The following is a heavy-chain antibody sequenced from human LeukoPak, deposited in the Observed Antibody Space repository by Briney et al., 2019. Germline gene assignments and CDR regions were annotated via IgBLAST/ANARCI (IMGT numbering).Heavy chain of an antibody. D-gene: IGHD6-13*01. CDR2: ISGSGGST. J-gene: IGHJ4*02. CDR1: GFTFSSYA. V-gene: IGHV3-23*01. CDR3: AKDNLRLYSTRPPFTLTSY. Sequence: GGSLRLSCAASGFTFSSYAMSWVRQAPGKGLEWVSAISGSGGSTYYADSVKGRFTISRDNSKNTLYLQMNSPRAEDTAVYYCAKDNLRLYSTRPPFTLTSYWGQGTLVTVSS.